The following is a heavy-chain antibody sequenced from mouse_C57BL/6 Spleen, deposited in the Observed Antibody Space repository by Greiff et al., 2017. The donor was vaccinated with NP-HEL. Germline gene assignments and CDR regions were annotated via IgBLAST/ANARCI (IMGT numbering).Heavy chain of an antibody. D-gene: IGHD2-12*01. CDR2: ISNGGGST. CDR1: GFTFSDYY. CDR3: ARAPSYYSYYFDY. Sequence: EVQRVESGGGLVQPGGSLKLSCAASGFTFSDYYMYWVRQTPEKRLEWVAYISNGGGSTYYPDTVKGRFTISRDNAKNTLYLQMSRLKSEDTAMYYCARAPSYYSYYFDYWGQGTTLTVSS. J-gene: IGHJ2*01. V-gene: IGHV5-12*01.